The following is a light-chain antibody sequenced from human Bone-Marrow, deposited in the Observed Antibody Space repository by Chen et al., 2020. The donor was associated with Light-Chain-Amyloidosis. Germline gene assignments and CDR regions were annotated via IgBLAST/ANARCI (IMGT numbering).Light chain of an antibody. CDR1: DLPTKY. CDR2: RDT. V-gene: IGLV3-25*03. J-gene: IGLJ2*01. CDR3: QSADSSDTYEVI. Sequence: SYELTQPPSVSVSPGQTARITCSGDDLPTKYAYWYQQKPGQAPVLVIHRDTERPSGISERFSGSSSVTTATLTISGVQAEDEADYRCQSADSSDTYEVIFGGGTKLTVL.